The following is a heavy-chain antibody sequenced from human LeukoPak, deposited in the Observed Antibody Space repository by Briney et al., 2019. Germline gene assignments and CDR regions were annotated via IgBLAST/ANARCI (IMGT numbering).Heavy chain of an antibody. CDR1: GYTLTELS. CDR3: ATSGSSSPYFDY. J-gene: IGHJ4*02. Sequence: ASVKVSCKVSGYTLTELSMHWVRQAPGKGLEWMGGFDPEDGETIYAQKFQGRVTMTEDTSTDTAYMELSSLGSEDTAVYYCATSGSSSPYFDYWGQGTLVTVSS. CDR2: FDPEDGET. V-gene: IGHV1-24*01. D-gene: IGHD6-6*01.